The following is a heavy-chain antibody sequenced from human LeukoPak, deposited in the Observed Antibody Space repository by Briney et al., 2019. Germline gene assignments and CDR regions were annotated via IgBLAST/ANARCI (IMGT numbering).Heavy chain of an antibody. J-gene: IGHJ4*02. CDR3: TRNRSYYGSGSYSVY. CDR2: IRSKAYGGTT. CDR1: GFTFGDYA. V-gene: IGHV3-49*04. D-gene: IGHD3-10*01. Sequence: GRSLRLSCTASGFTFGDYAMSWVRQAPGKGLEWVGFIRSKAYGGTTEYAASVKGRFTISRDDSKSIAYLQMNSLKTEDTAVYYCTRNRSYYGSGSYSVYRGRGTLVTVSS.